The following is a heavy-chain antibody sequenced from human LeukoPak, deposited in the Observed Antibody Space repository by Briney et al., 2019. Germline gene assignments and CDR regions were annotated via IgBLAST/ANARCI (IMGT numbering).Heavy chain of an antibody. D-gene: IGHD3-22*01. Sequence: GGSLRLSCAASGFTFSNAWMSWVRQAPGKGLEWVGRIKSKTDGGTTDYAAPVKGRFTISRDDSKNTLYLQMNSLKTEDTAVYYCTTRIDSSGYTVDYWGQGTLVTVSS. CDR2: IKSKTDGGTT. CDR1: GFTFSNAW. V-gene: IGHV3-15*01. CDR3: TTRIDSSGYTVDY. J-gene: IGHJ4*02.